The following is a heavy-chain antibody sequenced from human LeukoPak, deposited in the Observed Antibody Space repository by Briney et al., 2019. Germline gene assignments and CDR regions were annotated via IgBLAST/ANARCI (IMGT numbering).Heavy chain of an antibody. Sequence: GGSLRLSCAASGFTFSSYAMNWVRQAPGKGLECVSSLSDNGGATYYADSVKGRFTISRDNSKNTLYLQMNSLRAEDTAVYYCAKFRSTSGSYPLDYWGQGTLVTVSS. V-gene: IGHV3-23*01. D-gene: IGHD1-26*01. CDR1: GFTFSSYA. CDR2: LSDNGGAT. J-gene: IGHJ4*02. CDR3: AKFRSTSGSYPLDY.